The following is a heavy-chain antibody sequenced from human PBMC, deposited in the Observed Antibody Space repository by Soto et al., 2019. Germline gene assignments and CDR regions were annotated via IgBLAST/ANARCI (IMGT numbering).Heavy chain of an antibody. D-gene: IGHD3-10*01. CDR3: ATGRYYYGSEY. CDR2: TYYSGST. V-gene: IGHV4-61*01. CDR1: GDSVNSGSYY. J-gene: IGHJ4*02. Sequence: QVQLQESGPGLVKPSETLSLTCTVSGDSVNSGSYYWSWIRQPPGKGLEWIGYTYYSGSTNYNPSLKSRVPISLDTSKNHFSLSLTSVTAADTAVYYCATGRYYYGSEYWGQGTLVTVSS.